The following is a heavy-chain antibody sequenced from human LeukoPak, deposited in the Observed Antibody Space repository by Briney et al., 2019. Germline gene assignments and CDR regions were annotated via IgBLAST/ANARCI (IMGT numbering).Heavy chain of an antibody. V-gene: IGHV4-59*01. J-gene: IGHJ3*02. Sequence: SETLSLTCTVSDDSISTYYWSWIRQPPGKGLEWIGYIYYSGSTNCNPSLKSRVTISVDTSKNQFSLKLSSVTAADTAVYYCAGGWTQPGAFDIWGQGTMVTVSS. D-gene: IGHD5-18*01. CDR2: IYYSGST. CDR3: AGGWTQPGAFDI. CDR1: DDSISTYY.